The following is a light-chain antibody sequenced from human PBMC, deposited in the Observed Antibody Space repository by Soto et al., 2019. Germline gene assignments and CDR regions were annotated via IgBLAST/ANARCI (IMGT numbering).Light chain of an antibody. CDR3: SSYAGSNNLV. CDR2: EVS. V-gene: IGLV2-8*01. Sequence: QSALTQPPSASGSPGQSVTISCTGTSRDVGGYNYVSWYQQHPGKAPKLIIYEVSKRPSGVPDRFSGSKSGNTASLTVSGLQAEDEADYYCSSYAGSNNLVFGGGTKLTDL. CDR1: SRDVGGYNY. J-gene: IGLJ2*01.